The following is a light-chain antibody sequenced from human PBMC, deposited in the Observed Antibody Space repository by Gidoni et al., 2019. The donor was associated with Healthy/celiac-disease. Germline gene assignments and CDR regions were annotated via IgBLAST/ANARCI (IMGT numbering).Light chain of an antibody. Sequence: EIILTQSPGTLSVSPGERATLFWRATQPVSGNFLAWYQQKPGQPPSLLIYDTSRRATGVPDRFSGSGSGTDFSLLISRLQTEDSALYYCQQYGASPLTFGGGTRVEI. J-gene: IGKJ4*01. CDR1: QPVSGNF. CDR3: QQYGASPLT. CDR2: DTS. V-gene: IGKV3-20*01.